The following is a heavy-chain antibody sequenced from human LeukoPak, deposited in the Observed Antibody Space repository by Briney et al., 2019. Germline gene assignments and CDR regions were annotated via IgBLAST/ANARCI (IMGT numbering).Heavy chain of an antibody. CDR1: GGSISSGNHY. D-gene: IGHD3-22*01. CDR3: ARHYPDDYDGSGNWFDP. V-gene: IGHV4-31*03. J-gene: IGHJ5*02. Sequence: PSQTLSLTCTVSGGSISSGNHYWTWIRQLPGKGLEWIRYIFYSGSTYYNPSLKSRVTISVDTSNNQFSLKLNSVTAADTAVYYCARHYPDDYDGSGNWFDPWGQGTLVTVSS. CDR2: IFYSGST.